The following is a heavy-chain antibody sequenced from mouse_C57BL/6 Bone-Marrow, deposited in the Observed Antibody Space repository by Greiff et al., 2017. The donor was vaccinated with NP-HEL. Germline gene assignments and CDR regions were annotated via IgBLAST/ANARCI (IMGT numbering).Heavy chain of an antibody. CDR1: GYTFNSYW. J-gene: IGHJ2*01. V-gene: IGHV1-69*01. Sequence: QVQLQQPGAELVMPGASVKLSCKASGYTFNSYWMHWVKQRPGQGLEWIGEIDPSDSYTNYNQKFKGKSTLTVDKSSITAYMQLSSLTSEDSAVYDCAREGVIATIFDYWGQGTTLTVSS. CDR3: AREGVIATIFDY. D-gene: IGHD1-1*01. CDR2: IDPSDSYT.